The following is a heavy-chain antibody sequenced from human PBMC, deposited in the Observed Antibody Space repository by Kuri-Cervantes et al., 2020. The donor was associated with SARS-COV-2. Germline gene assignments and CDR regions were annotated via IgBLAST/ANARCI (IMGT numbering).Heavy chain of an antibody. Sequence: GESLKISCAASGFTFSSYGMHWVRQAPGKGLEWVAFIRYDGSNKYYADSVKGRFTISRDNSKNTLYLQMNSLRAEDTAVYYCVKTLSSDDYDFDSWGQGTLVTVSS. CDR3: VKTLSSDDYDFDS. CDR2: IRYDGSNK. D-gene: IGHD3-22*01. V-gene: IGHV3-30*02. CDR1: GFTFSSYG. J-gene: IGHJ4*02.